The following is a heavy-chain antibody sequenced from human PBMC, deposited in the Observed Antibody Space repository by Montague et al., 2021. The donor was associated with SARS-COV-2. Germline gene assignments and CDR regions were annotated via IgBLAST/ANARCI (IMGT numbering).Heavy chain of an antibody. CDR3: ARGRAARSITIFGVVNPAIRYYYYMDV. CDR2: INDSGST. D-gene: IGHD3-3*01. J-gene: IGHJ6*03. V-gene: IGHV4-34*01. Sequence: SDTLSLTCAVYGGSFSGYYWGWIRQPPGKGLEWIGEINDSGSTYYNPSLKSRVTISVDTSKNQFSLKLSSVTAADTAVYYCARGRAARSITIFGVVNPAIRYYYYMDVWGKGTPVTVS. CDR1: GGSFSGYY.